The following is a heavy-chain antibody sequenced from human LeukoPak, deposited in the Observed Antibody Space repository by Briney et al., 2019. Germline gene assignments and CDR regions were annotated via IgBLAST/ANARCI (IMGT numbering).Heavy chain of an antibody. D-gene: IGHD3-3*01. Sequence: PSETLCLSCAVSGGSFSKYYWSWVRQPPGEALEWIGYISYTGITHYNPSPESRVITSVETSKNQFSLKVRSLTAADTAVYYCAKHDKKDSGYYHADYWGQGTLVTVSS. J-gene: IGHJ4*02. V-gene: IGHV4-59*08. CDR2: ISYTGIT. CDR1: GGSFSKYY. CDR3: AKHDKKDSGYYHADY.